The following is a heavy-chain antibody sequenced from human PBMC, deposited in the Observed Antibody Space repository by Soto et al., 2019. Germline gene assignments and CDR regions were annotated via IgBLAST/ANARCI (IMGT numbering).Heavy chain of an antibody. CDR3: VGGQYYFDY. CDR1: GFPFTTYG. Sequence: QVQLVESGGGVVQPGRSLRLSCAASGFPFTTYGMHCVREGPGKGLEWVAVISYDGSNTYYADSVKGRFTISRDNSKNTLYLQMNSLRPEDTALYYCVGGQYYFDYRGQGTLVTVSS. D-gene: IGHD3-10*01. J-gene: IGHJ4*02. V-gene: IGHV3-30*03. CDR2: ISYDGSNT.